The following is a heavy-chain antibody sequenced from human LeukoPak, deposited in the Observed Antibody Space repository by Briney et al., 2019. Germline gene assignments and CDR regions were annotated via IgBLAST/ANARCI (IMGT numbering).Heavy chain of an antibody. CDR3: ARSFQGYCSGGSCYPPFDP. CDR2: IDPSDSYT. D-gene: IGHD2-15*01. V-gene: IGHV5-10-1*01. CDR1: GYSFTSYW. Sequence: GASLQISCKGSGYSFTSYWISWVRQMPGKGLEWMGRIDPSDSYTNYSPSFQGHVTISADKSISTAYLQWSSLKASDTAMYYCARSFQGYCSGGSCYPPFDPWGQGTLVTASS. J-gene: IGHJ5*02.